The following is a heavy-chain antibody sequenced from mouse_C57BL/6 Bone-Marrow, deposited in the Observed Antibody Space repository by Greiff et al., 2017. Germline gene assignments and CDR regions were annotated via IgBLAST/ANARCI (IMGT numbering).Heavy chain of an antibody. J-gene: IGHJ3*01. CDR2: ISSGSSTI. D-gene: IGHD2-4*01. V-gene: IGHV5-17*01. CDR3: ARGLYYEGFAY. CDR1: GFTFSDYG. Sequence: EVKLMESGGGLVKPGGSLKLSCAASGFTFSDYGMHWVRQAPEKGLEWVAYISSGSSTIYYADTVKGRFTISRDNAKNTLFLQMTSLRSEDTAMYYCARGLYYEGFAYWGQGTLVTVSA.